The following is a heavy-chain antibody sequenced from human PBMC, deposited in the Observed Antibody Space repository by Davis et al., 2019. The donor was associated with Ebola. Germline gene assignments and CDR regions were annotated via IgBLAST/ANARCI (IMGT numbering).Heavy chain of an antibody. J-gene: IGHJ5*02. D-gene: IGHD6-19*01. CDR1: GYTFTSYY. CDR3: ARGRTVTGTRGLSWFDP. Sequence: ASVKVSCKASGYTFTSYYMHWVRQAPGQGLEWMGIINPSGGSTSYAQNFQGRLTITRDTSATTAYMEPSSLRSEDTAAYYCARGRTVTGTRGLSWFDPWGQGALVTVSS. V-gene: IGHV1-46*01. CDR2: INPSGGST.